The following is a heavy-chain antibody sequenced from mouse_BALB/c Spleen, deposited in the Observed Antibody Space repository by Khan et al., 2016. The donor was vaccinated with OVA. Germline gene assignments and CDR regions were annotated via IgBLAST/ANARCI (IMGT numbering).Heavy chain of an antibody. CDR2: VDPANGNT. CDR1: GFNIKATY. V-gene: IGHV14-3*02. CDR3: VGEYWDVCAY. J-gene: IGHJ3*01. D-gene: IGHD4-1*01. Sequence: EVKLLESGAELVKPGASVKLSCTASGFNIKATYMHWVKQRPEQGLEWIGRVDPANGNTKYDPKFKGKATITADTSSNTAYLQLSSLTSEDTAVYYGVGEYWDVCAYWGQGTLVTVSA.